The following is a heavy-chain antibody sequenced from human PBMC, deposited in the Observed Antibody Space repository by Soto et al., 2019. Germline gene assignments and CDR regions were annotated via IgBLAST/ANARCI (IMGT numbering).Heavy chain of an antibody. CDR2: IYYSGSS. V-gene: IGHV4-39*01. CDR1: GGSFISDSYG. Sequence: QLQLQESGPGLVKPSETLSLTCAVSGGSFISDSYGWGWIRQPPGKGLEWLATIYYSGSSYYNRSLKSRVSISIDASENHVSLKLSFGTAADAGVYYCARHPTRYSSSLDSWGQGTLVTVSS. CDR3: ARHPTRYSSSLDS. D-gene: IGHD6-6*01. J-gene: IGHJ4*02.